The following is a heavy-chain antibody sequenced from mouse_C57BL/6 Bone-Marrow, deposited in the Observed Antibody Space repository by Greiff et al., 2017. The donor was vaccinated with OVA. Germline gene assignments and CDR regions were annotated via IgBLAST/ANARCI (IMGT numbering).Heavy chain of an antibody. J-gene: IGHJ4*01. Sequence: QVQLQQSGAELVRPGTSVKVSCKASGYAFTNYLIEWVKQRPGQGLEWIGVINPGSGGTNSNEKFKGKAPLTADTSSSTSYMQLSSLTSVYSAVSFCSRSDCYSSYAMDYWGQGTSVTVSS. CDR1: GYAFTNYL. CDR3: SRSDCYSSYAMDY. V-gene: IGHV1-54*01. D-gene: IGHD2-3*01. CDR2: INPGSGGT.